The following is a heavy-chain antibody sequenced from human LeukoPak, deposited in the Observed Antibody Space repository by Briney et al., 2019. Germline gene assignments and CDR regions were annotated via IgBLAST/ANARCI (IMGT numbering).Heavy chain of an antibody. CDR3: AREDNWLDS. CDR2: ISTGSSYI. CDR1: GFTFSAYT. Sequence: PGGSLRLSCAASGFTFSAYTMNWVRQAPGKGLEWVSSISTGSSYIDYADSVKGRFTISRDNAKNSLYLQMNSLRVGDTAVYYCAREDNWLDSWGQGTLVTVSS. V-gene: IGHV3-21*01. J-gene: IGHJ5*01.